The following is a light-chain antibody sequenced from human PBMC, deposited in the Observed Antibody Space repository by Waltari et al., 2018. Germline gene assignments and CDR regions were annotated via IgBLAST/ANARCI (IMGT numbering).Light chain of an antibody. CDR2: EGS. CDR1: SSDVGSYNL. Sequence: QSALTQPASVSGSPGQSITISCTGTSSDVGSYNLFSWYHQHPGKAPKLMIYEGSKRPSGVSNRFAGSKSGNTASLTISGLQADDEADYYCCSYAGSSTYVVGTGTKVTVL. CDR3: CSYAGSSTYV. V-gene: IGLV2-23*01. J-gene: IGLJ1*01.